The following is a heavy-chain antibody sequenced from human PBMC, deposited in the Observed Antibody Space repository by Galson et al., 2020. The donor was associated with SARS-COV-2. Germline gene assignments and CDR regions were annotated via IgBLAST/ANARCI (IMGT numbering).Heavy chain of an antibody. Sequence: ISCKGSGYSFTSYWISWVRQMPGKGLEWMGRIDPSDSYTNYSPSFQGHVTISADKSISTAYLQWSSLKASDTAMYYCARIEGYCSGGSCCFWFDPWGQGTLVTVSS. V-gene: IGHV5-10-1*01. CDR2: IDPSDSYT. CDR3: ARIEGYCSGGSCCFWFDP. CDR1: GYSFTSYW. D-gene: IGHD2-15*01. J-gene: IGHJ5*02.